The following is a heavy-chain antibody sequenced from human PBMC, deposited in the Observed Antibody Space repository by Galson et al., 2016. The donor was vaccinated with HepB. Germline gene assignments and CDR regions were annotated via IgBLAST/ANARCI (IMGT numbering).Heavy chain of an antibody. V-gene: IGHV4-34*01. CDR3: ARSITIFGVVSSYYFYGMDV. CDR1: GGSFSDYY. J-gene: IGHJ6*02. CDR2: IYHSGST. Sequence: SETLSLTCAVYGGSFSDYYWTWIRHSPGQGLEWIGEIYHSGSTDYNQTPKSRVTISLDTSKNIFSLRLTSVTAADTAADYCARSITIFGVVSSYYFYGMDVWGQGTTVTVSS. D-gene: IGHD3-3*01.